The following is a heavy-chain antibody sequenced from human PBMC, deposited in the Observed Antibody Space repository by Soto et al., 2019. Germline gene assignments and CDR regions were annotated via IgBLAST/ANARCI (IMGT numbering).Heavy chain of an antibody. Sequence: PGGLKRLSGRGCGFTRRSESMTGVGQAPGKGLEWVSAISGSGVSTYYADSVKGRFTISRDTSKNTLYLQMNSLRAEDTAVYYCAKYLSLYGWDDYFDYWGRGTLVSVSS. CDR1: GFTRRSES. V-gene: IGHV3-23*01. J-gene: IGHJ4*02. CDR2: ISGSGVST. D-gene: IGHD3-10*01. CDR3: AKYLSLYGWDDYFDY.